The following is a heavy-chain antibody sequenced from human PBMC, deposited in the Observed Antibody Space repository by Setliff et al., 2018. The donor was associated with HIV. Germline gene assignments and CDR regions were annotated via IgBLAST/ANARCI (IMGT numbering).Heavy chain of an antibody. J-gene: IGHJ4*02. CDR3: ARTLTYYFDGSFSSGPADY. Sequence: RASVKVSCKASGYTFTSYGISWVRQAPGQSLEWMGWINTGNGNTRLSQKFQGRVTISRDTSASTAYVELYSPTSEGTAVYYCARTLTYYFDGSFSSGPADYWGLGTLVTVSS. CDR1: GYTFTSYG. CDR2: INTGNGNT. D-gene: IGHD3-22*01. V-gene: IGHV1-3*04.